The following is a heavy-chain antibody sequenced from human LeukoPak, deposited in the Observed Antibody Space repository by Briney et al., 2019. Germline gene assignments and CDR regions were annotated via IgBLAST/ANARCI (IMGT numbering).Heavy chain of an antibody. V-gene: IGHV3-30*18. Sequence: GGSLRLSCAASGFTFSSYGMHWVRQAPGKGLEWVAVISYDGSNKYYADSVKGRFTISRDNSKNTLYLQMNSLRAEDTAVYYCAKDSTAVAGQLRDWGQGTLVTVSS. J-gene: IGHJ4*02. D-gene: IGHD6-19*01. CDR3: AKDSTAVAGQLRD. CDR1: GFTFSSYG. CDR2: ISYDGSNK.